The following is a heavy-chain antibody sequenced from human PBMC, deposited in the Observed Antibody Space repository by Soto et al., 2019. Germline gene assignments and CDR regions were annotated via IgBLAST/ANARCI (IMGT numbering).Heavy chain of an antibody. CDR1: GFTFRSYG. CDR2: IWYDGSNK. J-gene: IGHJ5*02. CDR3: ARDFSGYDWNISGWFPAGFPR. Sequence: GVSLRLSCSASGFTFRSYGMHWVRQAPGKGLEWVAIIWYDGSNKYYADSVEGRFTISRDDSKNTVYLHMDNLRAEDTAVYYCARDFSGYDWNISGWFPAGFPRWGQGTLVTVYS. D-gene: IGHD5-12*01. V-gene: IGHV3-33*01.